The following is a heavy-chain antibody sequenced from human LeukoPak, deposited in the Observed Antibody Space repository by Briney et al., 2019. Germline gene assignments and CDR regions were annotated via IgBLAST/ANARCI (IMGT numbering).Heavy chain of an antibody. CDR3: ARGLTYYYDSSGYYFDY. J-gene: IGHJ4*02. Sequence: SETLSLTCTVSGYSISSGYYWGWIRQPPGKGLEWIGSIYHSGSTYYNPSLKSRVTISVDTSKNQFSLKLSSVTAADTAVYYCARGLTYYYDSSGYYFDYWGQGTLVTVSS. CDR1: GYSISSGYY. CDR2: IYHSGST. V-gene: IGHV4-38-2*02. D-gene: IGHD3-22*01.